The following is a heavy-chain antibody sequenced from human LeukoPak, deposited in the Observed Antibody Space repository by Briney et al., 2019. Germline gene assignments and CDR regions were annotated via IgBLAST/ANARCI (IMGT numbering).Heavy chain of an antibody. CDR3: TRYNNDHFDY. CDR2: IAYDGSRA. Sequence: GGSLRLSCAGSGFTFGGYGMHWFRQTPGKGLEWVAVIAYDGSRAFYADSVKGGFTISRDNSKNTMSVQMDDLRAEDTAVYYCTRYNNDHFDYWGQGTLVTVSS. J-gene: IGHJ4*02. D-gene: IGHD1-14*01. CDR1: GFTFGGYG. V-gene: IGHV3-30*12.